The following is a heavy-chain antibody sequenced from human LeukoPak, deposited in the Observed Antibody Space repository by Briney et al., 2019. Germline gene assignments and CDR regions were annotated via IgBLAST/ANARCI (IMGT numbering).Heavy chain of an antibody. Sequence: PGGSLRLSCAASGFTFSSYSMNWVRQAPGKGLEWVSSISSSSSYIYYADSVKGRFTISRDNAKNSLYLQMNSLRAEDTAVYYCARGGNYYDSSVNNTKGNYFDYWGQGTLITVSS. CDR1: GFTFSSYS. D-gene: IGHD3-22*01. J-gene: IGHJ4*02. CDR3: ARGGNYYDSSVNNTKGNYFDY. V-gene: IGHV3-21*04. CDR2: ISSSSSYI.